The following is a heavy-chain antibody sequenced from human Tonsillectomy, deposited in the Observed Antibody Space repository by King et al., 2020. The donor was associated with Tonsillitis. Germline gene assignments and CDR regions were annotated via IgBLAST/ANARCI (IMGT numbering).Heavy chain of an antibody. J-gene: IGHJ4*02. V-gene: IGHV4-34*01. CDR2: INQGGST. D-gene: IGHD4-17*01. Sequence: VQLQQWGAGLLKPSETLSLTCAVYGGSFSGYYWSWIRQPPGKGLEWIGEINQGGSTNYNPSLKSRVTISVDTSKSQFALQLNSVTAADTAVYYCARAFSVTRLDWGRGTLVTVSS. CDR1: GGSFSGYY. CDR3: ARAFSVTRLD.